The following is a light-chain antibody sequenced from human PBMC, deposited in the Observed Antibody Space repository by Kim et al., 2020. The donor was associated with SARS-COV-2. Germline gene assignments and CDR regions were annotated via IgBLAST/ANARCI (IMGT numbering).Light chain of an antibody. CDR3: QQYNNWPLT. J-gene: IGKJ4*01. CDR2: GAS. Sequence: GSPGERATFSCRASHSLSSSLAWYQQKPGQAPRLLIYGASTRATGIPARFSGSESGTEFTLTISSLQSEDFAVYYCQQYNNWPLTFGGGTKVDIK. CDR1: HSLSSS. V-gene: IGKV3-15*01.